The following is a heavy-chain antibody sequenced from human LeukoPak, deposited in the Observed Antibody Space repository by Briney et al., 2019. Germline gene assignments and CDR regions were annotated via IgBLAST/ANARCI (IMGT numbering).Heavy chain of an antibody. CDR2: IYYSGST. CDR1: GGSISSYY. Sequence: SETLSLTCTVSGGSISSYYWSWIRQPPGKGLEWIGYIYYSGSTNYNPSLKSRVTISVDTSKNQFSLKLSSVTAADTAVYYCARLSEYSYGSFDYWGQGTLVTVSS. CDR3: ARLSEYSYGSFDY. J-gene: IGHJ4*02. D-gene: IGHD5-18*01. V-gene: IGHV4-59*08.